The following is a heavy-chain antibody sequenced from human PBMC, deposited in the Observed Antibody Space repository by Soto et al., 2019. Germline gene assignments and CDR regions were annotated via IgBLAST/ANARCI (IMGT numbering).Heavy chain of an antibody. V-gene: IGHV3-30-3*01. J-gene: IGHJ4*02. CDR1: GFTFSSYA. CDR2: ISYDGSNK. Sequence: QVQLVESGGGVVQPGRSLRLSCAASGFTFSSYAMHWVRQAPGKGLEWVAVISYDGSNKYYADSVKGRFTISRDNSKNTLYLQMNSLRAEDTAVYYCARDGIAAAAFDYWGQGTLVTVSS. CDR3: ARDGIAAAAFDY. D-gene: IGHD6-13*01.